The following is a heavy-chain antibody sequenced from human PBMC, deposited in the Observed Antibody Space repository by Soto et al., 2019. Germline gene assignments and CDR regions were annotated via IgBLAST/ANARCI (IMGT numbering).Heavy chain of an antibody. CDR3: SREGGYCSSTSCYFYYGFDY. V-gene: IGHV1-3*01. CDR1: GYTFTSYA. CDR2: INAGNGNT. J-gene: IGHJ4*02. Sequence: QVQLVQYGAEVKKPGASVKVSCKASGYTFTSYAMHWVRQAPGQRLEWMGWINAGNGNTKYSQKFQGRVTITRNTSASTAYMELSSLRSEVTAVYYCSREGGYCSSTSCYFYYGFDYWGQGTLVTVSS. D-gene: IGHD2-2*01.